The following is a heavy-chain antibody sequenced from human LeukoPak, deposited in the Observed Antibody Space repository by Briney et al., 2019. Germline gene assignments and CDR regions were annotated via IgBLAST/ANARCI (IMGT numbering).Heavy chain of an antibody. V-gene: IGHV1-46*01. CDR2: INPSGGST. J-gene: IGHJ4*02. Sequence: ASVKVSCKASGYTFTGYYMHWVRQAPGQGLEWMGIINPSGGSTSYAQKFQGRVTMTRDTSTSTVYMELSSLRSEDTAVYYCARDEGEMATGGLGVYWGQGTLVTVSS. CDR3: ARDEGEMATGGLGVY. D-gene: IGHD5-24*01. CDR1: GYTFTGYY.